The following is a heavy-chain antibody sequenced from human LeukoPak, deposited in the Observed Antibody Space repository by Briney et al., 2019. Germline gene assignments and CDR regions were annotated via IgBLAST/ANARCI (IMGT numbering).Heavy chain of an antibody. CDR1: GFTFSDYY. CDR2: ISGSGGST. V-gene: IGHV3-23*01. D-gene: IGHD2-2*01. CDR3: AKVSLTHCSSTSCPDY. Sequence: GGSLRLSCAASGFTFSDYYMSWIRQAPGKGLEWVSAISGSGGSTYYADSVKGRFTISRDNSKNTLYLQMNSLRAEDTAVYYCAKVSLTHCSSTSCPDYWGQGTLVTVSS. J-gene: IGHJ4*02.